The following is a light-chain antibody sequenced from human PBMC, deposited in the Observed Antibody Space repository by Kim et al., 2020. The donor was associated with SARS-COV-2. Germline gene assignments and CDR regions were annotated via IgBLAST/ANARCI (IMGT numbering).Light chain of an antibody. J-gene: IGLJ3*02. CDR1: SSDVGGYTY. Sequence: GQSITISCTGTSSDVGGYTYVSWYQQHPGKAPILMIYDVSNRPSGVSNRFSGSKSGNTASLTISGLQAEDEADYYCSSYTSSSTWVFGGGTKLTVL. CDR2: DVS. CDR3: SSYTSSSTWV. V-gene: IGLV2-14*03.